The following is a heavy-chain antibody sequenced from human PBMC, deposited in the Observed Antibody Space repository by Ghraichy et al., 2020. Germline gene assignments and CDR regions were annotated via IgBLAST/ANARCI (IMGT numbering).Heavy chain of an antibody. CDR2: ISAYNGNT. CDR1: GYTFTSSG. Sequence: ASVKVSCKASGYTFTSSGISWVRQAPGQGLEWMGWISAYNGNTNYAQKLQGRVTMTTDTSTSTAYMELRSLRSDDTAVYYCATRYCSSTSCAGGDYWGQGTLVTVSS. J-gene: IGHJ4*02. D-gene: IGHD2-2*01. CDR3: ATRYCSSTSCAGGDY. V-gene: IGHV1-18*04.